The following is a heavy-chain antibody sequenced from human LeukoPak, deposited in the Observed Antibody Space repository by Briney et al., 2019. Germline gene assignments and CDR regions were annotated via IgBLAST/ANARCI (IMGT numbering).Heavy chain of an antibody. V-gene: IGHV4-31*03. Sequence: SQTLSLTCTVSGGSISSGGYYWSWIRQHPGKGLEWIGYIYYSGSTYYNPSLKSRVTISVDTSKNQFSLKLSSVTAADTAVYYCARGPWFGELSPSSNYWGQGTLVTVSS. CDR3: ARGPWFGELSPSSNY. CDR2: IYYSGST. CDR1: GGSISSGGYY. J-gene: IGHJ4*02. D-gene: IGHD3-10*01.